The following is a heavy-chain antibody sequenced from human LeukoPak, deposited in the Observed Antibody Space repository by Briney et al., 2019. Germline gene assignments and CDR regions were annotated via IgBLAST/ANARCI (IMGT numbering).Heavy chain of an antibody. V-gene: IGHV3-30*06. Sequence: GGSLRLSCAASGFSFTNYAMSWVRQAPGKGLEWVAVISYDGSNKYYADSVKGRFTISRDNSKNTLYLQMNSLRAEDTAVYYCARGSPGLTGTTPNFDYWGQGTLVTVSS. CDR2: ISYDGSNK. J-gene: IGHJ4*02. CDR1: GFSFTNYA. CDR3: ARGSPGLTGTTPNFDY. D-gene: IGHD1-7*01.